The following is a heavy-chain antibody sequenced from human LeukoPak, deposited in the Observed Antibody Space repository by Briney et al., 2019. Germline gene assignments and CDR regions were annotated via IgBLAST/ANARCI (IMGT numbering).Heavy chain of an antibody. J-gene: IGHJ4*02. Sequence: SETLSLTCTVPGGSISSYYWSWIRQPAGKGLEWIGRIYTSGSTNYNPSLKSRVTMSVDTSKNQFSLKLSSVTAADTAVYYCAREGNDYGDYAEYYFDYWGQGTLVTVSS. CDR1: GGSISSYY. CDR2: IYTSGST. V-gene: IGHV4-4*07. CDR3: AREGNDYGDYAEYYFDY. D-gene: IGHD4-17*01.